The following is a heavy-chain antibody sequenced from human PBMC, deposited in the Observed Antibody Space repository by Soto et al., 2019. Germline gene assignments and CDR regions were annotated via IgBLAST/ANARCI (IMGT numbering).Heavy chain of an antibody. Sequence: QVQLVQSGVEVKKPGASVKVSCKASGYTITRHWMHWVRQAPGQGLEWMGVINPSGDVTSYARKFQGRLTMTRDTSTSTIYMELRSLRSEDTAVYYCARDNSYDSGGARGWYFDLWGRGTLVTVSS. CDR3: ARDNSYDSGGARGWYFDL. CDR2: INPSGDVT. CDR1: GYTITRHW. D-gene: IGHD3-22*01. J-gene: IGHJ2*01. V-gene: IGHV1-46*01.